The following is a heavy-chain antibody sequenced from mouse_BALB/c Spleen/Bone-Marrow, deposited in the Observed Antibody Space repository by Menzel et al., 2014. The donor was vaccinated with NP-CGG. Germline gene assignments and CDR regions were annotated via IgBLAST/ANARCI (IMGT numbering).Heavy chain of an antibody. CDR1: GYTFTSYV. V-gene: IGHV1-14*01. J-gene: IGHJ2*01. CDR3: AIHEGYFDY. Sequence: EVQLQQSGPELVKPGASVKMSCKASGYTFTSYVMHWVKQKPGQGLEWIGYXNPYNDGPKYNEKFKGKATLTSDKSSSTAYMELSRLTSEDSAVYYCAIHEGYFDYWGQGTTLTVSS. CDR2: XNPYNDGP.